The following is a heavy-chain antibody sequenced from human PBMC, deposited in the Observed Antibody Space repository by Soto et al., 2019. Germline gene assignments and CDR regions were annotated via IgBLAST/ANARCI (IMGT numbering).Heavy chain of an antibody. V-gene: IGHV1-3*01. CDR1: GYTFTNYA. CDR3: ARDPYYDFWSGSNWFDS. D-gene: IGHD3-3*01. Sequence: ASVKVSCKASGYTFTNYAMHWVRQAPGQRLEWMRWINAGNGDTKYSQNFQGRVTITGDTSASTAYIELSRLRSEDTAVYYCARDPYYDFWSGSNWFDSWGQGXLVTVS. J-gene: IGHJ5*01. CDR2: INAGNGDT.